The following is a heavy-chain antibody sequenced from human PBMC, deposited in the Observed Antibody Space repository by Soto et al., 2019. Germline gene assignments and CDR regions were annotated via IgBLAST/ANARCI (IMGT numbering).Heavy chain of an antibody. CDR1: GYTFTGYY. Sequence: GASVKVSCKASGYTFTGYYMHWVRQAPGQGLEWMGWINPNSGGTNYAQKFQGWVTMTRDTSISTAYMELSRLRSDDMAVYYCARGGYSGYDIGDYYYYGMDVWGQGTTVTVSS. CDR3: ARGGYSGYDIGDYYYYGMDV. J-gene: IGHJ6*02. V-gene: IGHV1-2*04. D-gene: IGHD5-12*01. CDR2: INPNSGGT.